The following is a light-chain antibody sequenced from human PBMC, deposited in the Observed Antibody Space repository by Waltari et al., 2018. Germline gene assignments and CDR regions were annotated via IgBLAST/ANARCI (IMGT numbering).Light chain of an antibody. CDR2: KDS. CDR3: QSADSSGTPVI. J-gene: IGLJ2*01. CDR1: TLPKQY. V-gene: IGLV3-25*03. Sequence: SFELTQPHSVSVSPGQTASITCSGNTLPKQYAYWYQQKPGQAPVLIMYKDSERPSGIPERFSGSSSGTTVTLTISGVQAEDEADYYCQSADSSGTPVIFGGGTKLTVL.